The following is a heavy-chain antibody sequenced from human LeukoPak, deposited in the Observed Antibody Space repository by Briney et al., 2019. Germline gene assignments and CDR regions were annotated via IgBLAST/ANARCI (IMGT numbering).Heavy chain of an antibody. CDR1: GGSISSYY. CDR3: ARHENMSGYSPGVYYYGMDV. CDR2: IYTSGST. D-gene: IGHD3-9*01. Sequence: PSETLSPTCTVSGGSISSYYWSWIRQPAGKGLEWIGRIYTSGSTNYNPSLKSRVTMSVDTSKNQFSLKLSSVTAADTAVYYCARHENMSGYSPGVYYYGMDVWGQGATVTVSS. V-gene: IGHV4-4*07. J-gene: IGHJ6*02.